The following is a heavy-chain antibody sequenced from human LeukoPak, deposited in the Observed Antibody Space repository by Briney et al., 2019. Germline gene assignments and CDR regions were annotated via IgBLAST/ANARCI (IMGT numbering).Heavy chain of an antibody. CDR3: ARDPSMGAFDI. Sequence: EPSETLSLTCNVSGGSISGYHWSWIRQPPGKGLEWLGYIYYSGSSNYNPSLKSRVTMSADTSKNQFSLKLSSVTAADTAVYYCARDPSMGAFDIWGQGTMVTVSS. V-gene: IGHV4-59*01. CDR2: IYYSGSS. J-gene: IGHJ3*02. CDR1: GGSISGYH. D-gene: IGHD1-26*01.